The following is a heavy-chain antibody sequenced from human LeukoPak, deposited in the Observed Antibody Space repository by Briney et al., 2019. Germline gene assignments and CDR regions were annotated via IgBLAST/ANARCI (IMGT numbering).Heavy chain of an antibody. Sequence: GGSLRLSCAASGFIFTNHAMNWVRQAPGKGLAWVSGISGSGGSTYYAGSVKGRFTISRDNSKNTLYMQMNSLRAEETAVYYCAKGFRSGTYPLDYWGQGTLVTVSS. CDR2: ISGSGGST. D-gene: IGHD3-10*01. J-gene: IGHJ4*02. CDR3: AKGFRSGTYPLDY. CDR1: GFIFTNHA. V-gene: IGHV3-23*01.